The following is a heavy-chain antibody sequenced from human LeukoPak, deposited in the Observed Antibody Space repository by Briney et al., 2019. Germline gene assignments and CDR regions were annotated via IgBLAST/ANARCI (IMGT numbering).Heavy chain of an antibody. D-gene: IGHD3-10*01. V-gene: IGHV1-24*01. CDR1: GYALTELS. J-gene: IGHJ4*02. CDR2: VDPKDGET. CDR3: AGDVLVSGGSYYHGF. Sequence: ASVKVSCKVSGYALTELSIHWVRQAPGKGFEWMGGVDPKDGETIYAQNFQDRVTVTDDRSTDTSYMELRGLTSEDTALYYCAGDVLVSGGSYYHGFWSQGTLVTVSS.